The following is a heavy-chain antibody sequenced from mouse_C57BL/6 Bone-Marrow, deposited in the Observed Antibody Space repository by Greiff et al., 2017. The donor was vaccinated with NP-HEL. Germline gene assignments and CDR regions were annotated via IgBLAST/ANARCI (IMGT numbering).Heavy chain of an antibody. CDR3: TGGGNYVILFAY. V-gene: IGHV14-4*01. CDR1: GFNIKDDY. Sequence: VQLQQSGAELVRPGASVKLSCTASGFNIKDDYMHWVKQRPEQGLEWIGWIDPENGDTEYASKFQGKATITADTSSNTAYLQLSSLTSEDTAVYYCTGGGNYVILFAYWGQGTLVTVSA. CDR2: IDPENGDT. J-gene: IGHJ3*01. D-gene: IGHD2-1*01.